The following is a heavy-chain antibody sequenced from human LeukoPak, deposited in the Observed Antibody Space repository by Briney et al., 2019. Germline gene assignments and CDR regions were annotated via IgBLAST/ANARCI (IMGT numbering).Heavy chain of an antibody. J-gene: IGHJ6*02. CDR2: ISAYNGNT. CDR3: AREASTIFGVVIMEGMDV. CDR1: GYTFTSYG. V-gene: IGHV1-18*01. Sequence: ASVKVSCTASGYTFTSYGISWVRQAPGQGLEWMGWISAYNGNTNYAQKLQGRVTMTTDTSTSTAYMELRSLRSDDTAVYYCAREASTIFGVVIMEGMDVWGQGTTVTVSS. D-gene: IGHD3-3*01.